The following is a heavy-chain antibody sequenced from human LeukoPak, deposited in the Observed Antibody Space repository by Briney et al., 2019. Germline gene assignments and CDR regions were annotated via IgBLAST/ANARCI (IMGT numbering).Heavy chain of an antibody. D-gene: IGHD2-8*02. CDR1: GFTFSSYA. CDR2: ISGSAANT. CDR3: AKTDTGGYHRGNYDF. J-gene: IGHJ4*02. V-gene: IGHV3-23*01. Sequence: GGSLRLSCAASGFTFSSYAMSWVRQAPGQGLDWVSSISGSAANTSYTDSVKGRFTISRDNSKSPLSLQMNSLRVDDTAVYYCAKTDTGGYHRGNYDFWGLGTLVTVSS.